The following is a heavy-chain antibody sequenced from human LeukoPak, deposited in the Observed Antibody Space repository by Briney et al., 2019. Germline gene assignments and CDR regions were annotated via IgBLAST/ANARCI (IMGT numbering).Heavy chain of an antibody. CDR1: GFTFSSYA. Sequence: GGSLKLSCAASGFTFSSYAMQWVRQAPGKGLEWVAVISYDGSDKNYADSVKGRFTISRDNSKNTLYLQMNSLRADDTAVYYCARAVYRSGGYYFDYWGQGTLVIVSS. V-gene: IGHV3-30*04. CDR2: ISYDGSDK. J-gene: IGHJ4*02. D-gene: IGHD6-19*01. CDR3: ARAVYRSGGYYFDY.